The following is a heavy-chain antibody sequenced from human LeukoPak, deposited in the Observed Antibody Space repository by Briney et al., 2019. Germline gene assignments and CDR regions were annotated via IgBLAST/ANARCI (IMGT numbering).Heavy chain of an antibody. CDR2: IFYSGST. Sequence: SETLSLTCTVSVGSISSYYWSWIRQPPGKGLGWVGYIFYSGSTNYNPSLKSRVTISLDTSKNQFSLKLSSVTAADTAVYYCAREVAATIDYWGQGTLVTVSS. D-gene: IGHD5-24*01. V-gene: IGHV4-59*01. CDR1: VGSISSYY. CDR3: AREVAATIDY. J-gene: IGHJ4*02.